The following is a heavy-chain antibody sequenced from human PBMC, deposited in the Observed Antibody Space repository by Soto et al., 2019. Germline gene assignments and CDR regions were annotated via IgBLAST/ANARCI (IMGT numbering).Heavy chain of an antibody. CDR3: ARVGGPYSGSYPRYNWFDP. CDR1: GVSISSGGYT. D-gene: IGHD1-26*01. CDR2: IYYSGST. J-gene: IGHJ5*02. V-gene: IGHV4-61*08. Sequence: SETLTLTCAVSGVSISSGGYTWSWIRQPPGKGLEWIGYIYYSGSTNYNPSLKSRVTISVDTSKNQFSLKLSYVTAADTTVYHCARVGGPYSGSYPRYNWFDPWGQGTQVTVSS.